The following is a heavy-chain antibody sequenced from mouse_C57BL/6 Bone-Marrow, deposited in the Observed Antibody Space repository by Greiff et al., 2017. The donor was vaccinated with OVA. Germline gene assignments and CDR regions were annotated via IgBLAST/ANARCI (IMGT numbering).Heavy chain of an antibody. V-gene: IGHV5-4*03. CDR2: ISDGGSYT. CDR3: NYFDY. CDR1: GFTFSSYA. J-gene: IGHJ2*01. Sequence: EVKVVESGGGLVKPGGSLKLSCAASGFTFSSYAMSWVRQTPEKRLEWVATISDGGSYTYYPDNVKGRFTISRDNAKNNLYLQMSNLKSEDTAMYYCNYFDYWGQGTTLTVSS.